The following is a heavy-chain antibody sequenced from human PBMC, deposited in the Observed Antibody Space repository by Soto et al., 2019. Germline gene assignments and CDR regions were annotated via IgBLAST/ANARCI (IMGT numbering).Heavy chain of an antibody. D-gene: IGHD5-12*01. CDR2: IHHTGST. Sequence: SETLSLTCTVSGGSMYGGTSYWGWIRQTPGEGLEWIGTIHHTGSTYYNPSLKSRVIISLDTSKNQFSLKLSSVTAADTALYYCARPEGGYGSGYSWFDPWGQGTRVTSPQ. V-gene: IGHV4-39*01. CDR3: ARPEGGYGSGYSWFDP. CDR1: GGSMYGGTSY. J-gene: IGHJ5*02.